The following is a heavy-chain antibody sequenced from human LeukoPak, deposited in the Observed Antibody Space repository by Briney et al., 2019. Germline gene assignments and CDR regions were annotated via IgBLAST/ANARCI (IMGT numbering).Heavy chain of an antibody. J-gene: IGHJ6*02. CDR2: IYHSGST. V-gene: IGHV4-30-2*01. D-gene: IGHD2-21*02. CDR1: GGSISSGGYS. Sequence: PSETLSLTCAVSGGSISSGGYSWSWIRQPPGKGLEWIGYIYHSGSTNYNPSLKSRVTISVDTSKNQFSLKLSSVTAADTAVYYCARHKVVTARYYYGMDVWGQGTTVTVSS. CDR3: ARHKVVTARYYYGMDV.